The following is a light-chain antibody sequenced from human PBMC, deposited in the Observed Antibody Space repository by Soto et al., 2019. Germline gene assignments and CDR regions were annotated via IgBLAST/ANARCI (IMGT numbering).Light chain of an antibody. V-gene: IGKV3-15*01. CDR3: QQYNNWPLT. Sequence: EKVMTQSPVTLSVSLGARAPLSCRASQSVSSNLAWYQQKPGQAPRLLIYGATRATAIPARFSGSGSGTEFILTITSLQSEDFAVYYCQQYNNWPLTFGGGTKVDNK. J-gene: IGKJ4*01. CDR1: QSVSSN. CDR2: GA.